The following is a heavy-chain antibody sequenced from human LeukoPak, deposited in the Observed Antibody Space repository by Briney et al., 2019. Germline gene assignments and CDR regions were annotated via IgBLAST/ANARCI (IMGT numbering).Heavy chain of an antibody. Sequence: GVYLRLSCAASGLTFSDYYMSWIRQGPGKGLEWVSYITSSSNTIYYADSVKGRFTISRDNAKNSLYLQMNTLRAEDTAVYYCARGRDYYTSGSYEYWGQGTLVTVSS. D-gene: IGHD3-10*01. CDR2: ITSSSNTI. V-gene: IGHV3-11*04. CDR1: GLTFSDYY. CDR3: ARGRDYYTSGSYEY. J-gene: IGHJ4*02.